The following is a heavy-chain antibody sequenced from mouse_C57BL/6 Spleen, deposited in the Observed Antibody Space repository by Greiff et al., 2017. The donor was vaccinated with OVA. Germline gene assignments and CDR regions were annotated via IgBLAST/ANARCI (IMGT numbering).Heavy chain of an antibody. CDR3: TTWDYYCSSSFAY. CDR2: IDPEDGAT. D-gene: IGHD1-1*01. J-gene: IGHJ3*01. Sequence: VQLQQSGAELVRPGASVKLSCTASGFTITDYYMHWVKQRPEQGLEWIGRIDPEDGATESAPTFQGKATMTAATSSNPAYLQLSSLTSKDAAVKYCTTWDYYCSSSFAYWGQGTLVTVSA. V-gene: IGHV14-1*01. CDR1: GFTITDYY.